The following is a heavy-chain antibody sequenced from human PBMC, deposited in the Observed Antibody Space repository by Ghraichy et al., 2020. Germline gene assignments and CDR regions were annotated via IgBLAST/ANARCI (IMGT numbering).Heavy chain of an antibody. J-gene: IGHJ6*02. CDR2: IKSKTDGGTT. CDR1: GFTFSNAW. D-gene: IGHD3-10*01. Sequence: GGSLRLSCAASGFTFSNAWMSWVRQAPGKGLEWVGRIKSKTDGGTTDYAAPVKGRFTISRDDSKNTLYLQMNSLKTKDTAVYYCTAGLGSPVYYYYYGMDVWGQGTTVTVSS. V-gene: IGHV3-15*01. CDR3: TAGLGSPVYYYYYGMDV.